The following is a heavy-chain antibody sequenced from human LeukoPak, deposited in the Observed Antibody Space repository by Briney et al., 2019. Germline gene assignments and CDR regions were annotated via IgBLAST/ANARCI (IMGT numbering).Heavy chain of an antibody. CDR2: INPNSGGT. V-gene: IGHV1-2*02. CDR1: GYIFTGYY. D-gene: IGHD6-19*01. Sequence: ASVKVSCKASGYIFTGYYMYWVRQAPGQGLEWMGWINPNSGGTNYAQKFQGRVTMTRDTSITTAYMELSRLRSDDTAVYFCARVLPRIPVAGTLYNYYYYMDVWGKGTTVTISS. CDR3: ARVLPRIPVAGTLYNYYYYMDV. J-gene: IGHJ6*03.